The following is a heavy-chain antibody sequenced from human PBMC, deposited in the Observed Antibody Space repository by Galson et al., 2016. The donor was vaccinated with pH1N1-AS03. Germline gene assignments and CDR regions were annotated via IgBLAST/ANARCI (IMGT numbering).Heavy chain of an antibody. V-gene: IGHV1-46*01. CDR1: GYTLTRYY. J-gene: IGHJ4*02. CDR3: ARRYYFDY. CDR2: IDPSGGPT. Sequence: PVKVSCKASGYTLTRYYMHWVRQAPGQGLEWMGIIDPSGGPTTYAPKFQGRITITTDTSTSTVYMELVSLRSEDTAVYYCARRYYFDYGGQGTLVTVSS. D-gene: IGHD3-16*02.